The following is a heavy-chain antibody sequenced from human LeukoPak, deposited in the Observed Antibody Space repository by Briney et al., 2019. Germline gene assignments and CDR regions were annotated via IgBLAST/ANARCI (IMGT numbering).Heavy chain of an antibody. D-gene: IGHD3-10*01. CDR3: ARGQLDYYGSGSYDY. Sequence: ASVKVSCKASGYTFTSYAMNWVRQAPGQGLEWMGWMNPNSGNTGYAQKFQGRVTMTRNTSISTAYMELSSLRSEDTAVYYCARGQLDYYGSGSYDYWGQGTLVTVSS. V-gene: IGHV1-8*02. J-gene: IGHJ4*02. CDR1: GYTFTSYA. CDR2: MNPNSGNT.